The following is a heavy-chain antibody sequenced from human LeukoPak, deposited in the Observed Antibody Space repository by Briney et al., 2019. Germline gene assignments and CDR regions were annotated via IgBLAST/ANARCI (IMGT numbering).Heavy chain of an antibody. J-gene: IGHJ4*02. CDR2: IYHSGRA. D-gene: IGHD6-19*01. Sequence: SETLSLTCAVYGGSFSGYYWSWIRQPPGKGLEWFGEIYHSGRANYNPSLKSRVTISVDNSKNQFSLKLSSVTAADTAVYYCVAGNGWLGDYWGQGTLVTVSS. CDR3: VAGNGWLGDY. V-gene: IGHV4-34*01. CDR1: GGSFSGYY.